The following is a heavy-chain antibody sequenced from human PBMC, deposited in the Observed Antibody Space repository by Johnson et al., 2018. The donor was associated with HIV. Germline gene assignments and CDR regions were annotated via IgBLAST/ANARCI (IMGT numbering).Heavy chain of an antibody. J-gene: IGHJ3*02. D-gene: IGHD2-21*01. CDR1: GFTFSNYP. V-gene: IGHV3-30-3*02. Sequence: QVQLVESGGGVVRPGRSLRLSCAASGFTFSNYPMHWVRQAPGKGLEWVAVISFDGSNKYYADSVKGRFTISRDNSKNTLYLQMNSLRAEDTAVYYCAKSVVVVLVGDNDDAFDIWGQGTMVTVSS. CDR3: AKSVVVVLVGDNDDAFDI. CDR2: ISFDGSNK.